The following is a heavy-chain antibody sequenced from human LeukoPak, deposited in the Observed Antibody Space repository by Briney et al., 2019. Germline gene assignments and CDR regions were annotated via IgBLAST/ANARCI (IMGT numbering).Heavy chain of an antibody. Sequence: SGGSLRLSCAVSGFAFSSYWMHWVRQVPGKGLVWVPRINEDGRSISYADSVKGRFTISRDNAKNTLYLQMTSLRVDDTAVYYCVGGRGSYGDFWGQGTLVTVSS. CDR3: VGGRGSYGDF. D-gene: IGHD1-26*01. V-gene: IGHV3-74*01. CDR2: INEDGRSI. J-gene: IGHJ4*02. CDR1: GFAFSSYW.